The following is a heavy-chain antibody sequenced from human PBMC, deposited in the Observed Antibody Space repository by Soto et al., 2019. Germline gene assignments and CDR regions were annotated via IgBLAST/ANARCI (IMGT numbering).Heavy chain of an antibody. Sequence: PGGSLRLSCAASGFTFGSYEMNWVRQAPGKGLEWVSYSSGSTIYYADSVKGRFTISRDNAKNSLYLQMNSLRAEDTAVYYCARTGGSGASYYYFAMDVWGQGTTVTVSS. CDR2: SSGSTI. CDR1: GFTFGSYE. V-gene: IGHV3-48*03. J-gene: IGHJ6*02. D-gene: IGHD3-10*01. CDR3: ARTGGSGASYYYFAMDV.